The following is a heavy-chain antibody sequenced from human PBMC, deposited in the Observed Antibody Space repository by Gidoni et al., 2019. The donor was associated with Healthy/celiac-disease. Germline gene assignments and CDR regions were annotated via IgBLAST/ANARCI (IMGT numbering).Heavy chain of an antibody. V-gene: IGHV4-34*01. Sequence: GLEWIGEINHSGSTNYNPSLKSRITISVDTSKNQFSLKLSSVTAADTAVYSCASLVVVTAMPWGQGTLVTVSS. J-gene: IGHJ5*02. D-gene: IGHD2-21*02. CDR2: INHSGST. CDR3: ASLVVVTAMP.